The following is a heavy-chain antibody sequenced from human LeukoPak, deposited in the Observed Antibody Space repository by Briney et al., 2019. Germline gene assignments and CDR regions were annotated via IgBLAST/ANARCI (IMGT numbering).Heavy chain of an antibody. CDR1: GYTLTELS. J-gene: IGHJ4*02. CDR3: ATPRDGYNQFDY. Sequence: ASVKVSCKVSGYTLTELSMHWLRQAPGKGLEWMGGFDPEDGETIYAQKFQGRVTMTEDTSTDTAYMELSSLRSEDTAVYYCATPRDGYNQFDYWGQGTLVTVSS. V-gene: IGHV1-24*01. D-gene: IGHD5-24*01. CDR2: FDPEDGET.